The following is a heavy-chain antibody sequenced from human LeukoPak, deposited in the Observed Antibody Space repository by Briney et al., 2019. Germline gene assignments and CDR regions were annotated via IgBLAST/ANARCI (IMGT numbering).Heavy chain of an antibody. CDR3: ARRAGGYSHPYDY. D-gene: IGHD4-23*01. CDR2: ISGSGGST. V-gene: IGHV3-23*01. J-gene: IGHJ4*02. Sequence: GGSLRLSCAASGCTFSSYGMSWVRQAPGKGLEWVSGISGSGGSTYYVDSVKGRFTISRDNSKNTLYLQMNSLTVEDTAVYYCARRAGGYSHPYDYWGQGTLVTVSS. CDR1: GCTFSSYG.